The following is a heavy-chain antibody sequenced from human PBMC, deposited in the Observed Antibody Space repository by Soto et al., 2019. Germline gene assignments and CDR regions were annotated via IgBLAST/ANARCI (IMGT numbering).Heavy chain of an antibody. Sequence: QVQLLESGPGLVQPSQTLSLTCTVSGGSISSGDYYWSWIRHLPGKGLEWFGYIYYSGSTYYNPSLKSRLTISVDTPKNQFSLKLNSVTAADTAVYYCARGGYCGGDCRMDVWGQGTAVTVSS. CDR2: IYYSGST. CDR1: GGSISSGDYY. V-gene: IGHV4-31*03. D-gene: IGHD2-21*02. CDR3: ARGGYCGGDCRMDV. J-gene: IGHJ6*02.